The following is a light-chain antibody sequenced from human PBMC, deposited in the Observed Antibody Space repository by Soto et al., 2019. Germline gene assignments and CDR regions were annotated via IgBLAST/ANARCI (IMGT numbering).Light chain of an antibody. V-gene: IGKV1-5*03. Sequence: DIKMTQSPSTLSASVGDRVTITCRASQSISSWLAWYQQKPGKAPKLLIYKASNLESGVPSRFSGSGSGTEFTLTISSLQPDDFATYYCQQYSTYWTFGQGTKVDIK. CDR2: KAS. J-gene: IGKJ1*01. CDR3: QQYSTYWT. CDR1: QSISSW.